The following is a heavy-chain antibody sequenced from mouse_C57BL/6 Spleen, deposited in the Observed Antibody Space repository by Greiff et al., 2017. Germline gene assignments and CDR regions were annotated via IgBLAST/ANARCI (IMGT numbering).Heavy chain of an antibody. D-gene: IGHD2-5*01. CDR1: GFTFSDYG. J-gene: IGHJ3*01. CDR2: ISSGSSTI. V-gene: IGHV5-17*01. Sequence: EVQLVESGGGLVKPGGSLKLSCAASGFTFSDYGMHWVRQAPEKGLEWVAYISSGSSTIYYADTVKGRFTISRDNAKNTLFLQMTSLRSEDTAMYYCASYYSNYVGWFAYWGQGTLVTVSA. CDR3: ASYYSNYVGWFAY.